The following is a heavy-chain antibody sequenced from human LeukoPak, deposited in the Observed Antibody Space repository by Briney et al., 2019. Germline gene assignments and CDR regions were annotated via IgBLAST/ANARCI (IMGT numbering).Heavy chain of an antibody. CDR1: GFTFGDYA. D-gene: IGHD3-9*01. CDR3: TRGGILMPWGFDY. Sequence: GGSLRLSCTASGFTFGDYAMSWVRQAPGKGLEWVGLIRSKAYGGTTEYAASVKGRFTISRDDSKSIAYLQMNSLKTEDTAMYYCTRGGILMPWGFDYWGQGTLVTVSS. V-gene: IGHV3-49*04. CDR2: IRSKAYGGTT. J-gene: IGHJ4*02.